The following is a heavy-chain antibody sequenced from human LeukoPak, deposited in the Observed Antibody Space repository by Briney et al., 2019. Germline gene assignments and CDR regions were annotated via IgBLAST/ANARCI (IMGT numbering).Heavy chain of an antibody. CDR2: INHSGST. CDR1: GGSFSGYY. J-gene: IGHJ3*02. Sequence: SETLSLTCAVYGGSFSGYYWSWIRQPPGKGLEWIGEINHSGSTYYNPSLKSRVTISVDRSKNQFSLKLSSVTAADTAVYYCARDGRIRRAFDIWGQGTMVTVSS. CDR3: ARDGRIRRAFDI. V-gene: IGHV4-34*01. D-gene: IGHD2/OR15-2a*01.